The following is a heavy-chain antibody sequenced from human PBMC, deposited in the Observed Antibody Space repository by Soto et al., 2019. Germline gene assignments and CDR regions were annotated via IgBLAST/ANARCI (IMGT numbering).Heavy chain of an antibody. J-gene: IGHJ5*02. V-gene: IGHV4-34*01. CDR1: GGSFSGYY. CDR3: AHRPSPDSGGIFAP. Sequence: PSETLSLTCAVYGGSFSGYYVTWIRQPPGTGLEWIGEINHSGSTNYNPSLKSRVTISVDTSKNQLSLRLSSVTAGDTAVYFCAHRPSPDSGGIFAPWGRGTLVTLSS. CDR2: INHSGST. D-gene: IGHD4-17*01.